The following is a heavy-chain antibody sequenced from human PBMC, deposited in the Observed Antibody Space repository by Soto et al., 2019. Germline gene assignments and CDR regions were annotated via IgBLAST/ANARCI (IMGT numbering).Heavy chain of an antibody. J-gene: IGHJ6*02. CDR1: GYTFTSYG. CDR3: ARDRTTGWDGYYYGMDV. CDR2: ISAYNGNT. D-gene: IGHD4-4*01. Sequence: GASVKVSCKASGYTFTSYGISWGRQAPGQGLEWMGWISAYNGNTNYAQKLQGRVTITTDTSTSTAYMELRSLRSDDTAVYYCARDRTTGWDGYYYGMDVWGQGTTVTVSS. V-gene: IGHV1-18*01.